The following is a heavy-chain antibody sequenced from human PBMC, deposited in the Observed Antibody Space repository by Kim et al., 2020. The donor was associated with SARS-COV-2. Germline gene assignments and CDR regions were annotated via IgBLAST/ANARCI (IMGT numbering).Heavy chain of an antibody. D-gene: IGHD3-3*01. CDR3: ATPGSAAVDLEYYFDY. Sequence: SETLSLTCTVSGGSISSSSYYWGWIRQPPGKGLEWIGSIYYSGSTYYNPSLKSRVTISVDTSKNQFSLKLSSVTAADTAVYYCATPGSAAVDLEYYFDYWGQGTLVTVSS. CDR1: GGSISSSSYY. CDR2: IYYSGST. J-gene: IGHJ4*02. V-gene: IGHV4-39*01.